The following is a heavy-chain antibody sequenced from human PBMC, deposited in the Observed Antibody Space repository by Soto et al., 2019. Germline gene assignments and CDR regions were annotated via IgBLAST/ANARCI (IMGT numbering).Heavy chain of an antibody. V-gene: IGHV3-23*01. CDR1: GFTFSSYA. Sequence: EVQLLESGGGLVQPGGSLRLSCAASGFTFSSYAMSWVRQAPGKGLEWVSAISGSGGSTYYADSVKGRFTISRDNSKKTLYLQMNSLRAEDTAVYYCAKEGNWKYAPHDWYLDLCGRGTLVTVSS. CDR3: AKEGNWKYAPHDWYLDL. D-gene: IGHD1-7*01. CDR2: ISGSGGST. J-gene: IGHJ2*01.